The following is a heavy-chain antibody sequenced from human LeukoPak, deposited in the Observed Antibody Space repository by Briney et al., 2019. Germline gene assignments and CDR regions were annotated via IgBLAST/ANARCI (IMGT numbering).Heavy chain of an antibody. V-gene: IGHV4-59*01. Sequence: SETLSLTCTVSGGSISSYYWSWIRQPPGKGLEWIGYIYYSGSTNYNPSLKSRVAISVDTSKNQFSLKLSSVTAADTAVYYCARRKGGSYYGYYFDYWGQGTLVTVSS. CDR2: IYYSGST. J-gene: IGHJ4*02. D-gene: IGHD1-26*01. CDR1: GGSISSYY. CDR3: ARRKGGSYYGYYFDY.